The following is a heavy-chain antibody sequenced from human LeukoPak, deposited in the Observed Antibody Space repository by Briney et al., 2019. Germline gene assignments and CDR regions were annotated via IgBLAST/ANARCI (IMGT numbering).Heavy chain of an antibody. D-gene: IGHD2-2*01. V-gene: IGHV4-38-2*02. J-gene: IGHJ4*02. CDR2: IYHSGST. CDR3: ARAGQTIVVVPAAFDY. CDR1: DYSISSGYY. Sequence: SETLSLTCTVSDYSISSGYYWGWIRQPPGKGLEWIGSIYHSGSTYYNPSLKSRVTISVDTSKNQFSLKLSSVTAADTAVYYCARAGQTIVVVPAAFDYWGQGTLVTVSS.